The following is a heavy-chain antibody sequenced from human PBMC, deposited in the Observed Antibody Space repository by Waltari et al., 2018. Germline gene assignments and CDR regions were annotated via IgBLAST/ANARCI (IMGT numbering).Heavy chain of an antibody. J-gene: IGHJ4*02. CDR3: ARESSSGNNYFDY. D-gene: IGHD6-19*01. CDR2: SNSNSGTT. CDR1: GYTFTAYY. V-gene: IGHV1-2*06. Sequence: QVQLVHSGTEVKQPGASVKVSCKASGYTFTAYYIHWVRQAPGQGLEWMGRSNSNSGTTNDAQKFKGRVTMTRDTSISTAYLELSSLRSDDTAVFYCARESSSGNNYFDYWGQGTLVTVSS.